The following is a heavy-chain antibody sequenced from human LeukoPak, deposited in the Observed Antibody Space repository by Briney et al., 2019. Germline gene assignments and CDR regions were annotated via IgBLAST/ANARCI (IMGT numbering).Heavy chain of an antibody. Sequence: GGSLRLSCAASGFTFDDFAMQWVRQAPGKGLEWVSGISWNSGSIAYADSVKGRFTISRDNAKNSLYLQMNSLRAEDTALYYCVKACELRGHFDYWGQGTLVTVSS. D-gene: IGHD3-10*01. CDR1: GFTFDDFA. CDR2: ISWNSGSI. J-gene: IGHJ4*02. V-gene: IGHV3-9*01. CDR3: VKACELRGHFDY.